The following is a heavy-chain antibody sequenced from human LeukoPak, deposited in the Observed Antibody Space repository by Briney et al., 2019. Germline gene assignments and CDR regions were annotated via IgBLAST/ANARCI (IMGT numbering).Heavy chain of an antibody. D-gene: IGHD3-10*01. V-gene: IGHV3-74*01. J-gene: IGHJ5*02. CDR3: ASHRVVRGVFDP. CDR1: GFTFSTCW. Sequence: PGGSLRLSCAASGFTFSTCWMHWVRQAPGKGLLWVSRINSDGSSATYADSVKGRFNISRDNAKNTLYLQMNSLRAEDTAVYYCASHRVVRGVFDPWGQGTLVTVSS. CDR2: INSDGSSA.